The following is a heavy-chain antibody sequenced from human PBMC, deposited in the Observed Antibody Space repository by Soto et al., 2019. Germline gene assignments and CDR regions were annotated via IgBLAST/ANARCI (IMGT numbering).Heavy chain of an antibody. CDR1: GFTFSSYG. V-gene: IGHV3-33*01. J-gene: IGHJ4*02. CDR2: IWYDGSNK. Sequence: GGSLRLSCAASGFTFSSYGMHWVRQAPGKGLEWVAVIWYDGSNKYYADSVKGRFTIPRDNSKNTLYLQMNSLRAEDTAVYYCARGWSYSNYKDYWGQGTLVTVSS. D-gene: IGHD4-4*01. CDR3: ARGWSYSNYKDY.